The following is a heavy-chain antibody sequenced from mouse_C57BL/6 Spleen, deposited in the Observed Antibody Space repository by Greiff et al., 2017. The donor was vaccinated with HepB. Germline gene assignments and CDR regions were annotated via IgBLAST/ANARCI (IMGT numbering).Heavy chain of an antibody. J-gene: IGHJ4*01. V-gene: IGHV1-22*01. CDR1: GYTFTDYN. D-gene: IGHD1-1*01. Sequence: EVQLQQSGPELVKPGASVKMSCKASGYTFTDYNMHWVKQSHGKSLEWIGYINPNNGGTSYNQQFKGKATLTVNKSSSTAYMELRSLTSEDSAVYYCARSGYYGSSYPYAMDYWGQGTSVTVSS. CDR3: ARSGYYGSSYPYAMDY. CDR2: INPNNGGT.